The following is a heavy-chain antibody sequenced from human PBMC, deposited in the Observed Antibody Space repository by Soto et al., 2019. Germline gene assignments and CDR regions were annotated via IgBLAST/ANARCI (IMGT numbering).Heavy chain of an antibody. CDR2: IYPGDSDT. D-gene: IGHD3-9*01. J-gene: IGHJ3*02. CDR3: AINDILTGPLDAFDI. V-gene: IGHV5-51*01. Sequence: ESLKISCKGSGYSFTSYWIGLVRHMPGKGLEWMGIIYPGDSDTRYSPSFQGQVTISADKSISTAYLQWSSLKASDTAMYYCAINDILTGPLDAFDIWGQGTMVTVSS. CDR1: GYSFTSYW.